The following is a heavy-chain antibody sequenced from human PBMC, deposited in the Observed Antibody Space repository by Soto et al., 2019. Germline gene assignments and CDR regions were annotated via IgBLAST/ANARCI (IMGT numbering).Heavy chain of an antibody. CDR1: GDSFTSYG. CDR3: ARDMRRFYYDSSGYYYPPHY. V-gene: IGHV1-18*01. Sequence: GTSVKVSCEACGDSFTSYGISWVRQAPGQGLEWMGWISAYNGNTNYAQKLQGRVTMTTDTSTSTAYMELRSLRSDDTAVYYCARDMRRFYYDSSGYYYPPHYWGQGTLVTVSS. D-gene: IGHD3-22*01. J-gene: IGHJ4*02. CDR2: ISAYNGNT.